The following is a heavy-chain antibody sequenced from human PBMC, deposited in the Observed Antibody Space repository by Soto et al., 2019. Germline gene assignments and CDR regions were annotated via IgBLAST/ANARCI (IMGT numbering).Heavy chain of an antibody. CDR1: GGSFSGYY. CDR3: ARETYGDYGGYFDP. V-gene: IGHV4-34*01. J-gene: IGHJ5*02. Sequence: SETLSLTCAVYGGSFSGYYWSWIRQPPGKGLEWIGEINHSGSTNYNPSLKSRVTISVDTSKNQFSLKLSSVTAADTAVYYCARETYGDYGGYFDPWGQGIQVTVSS. D-gene: IGHD4-17*01. CDR2: INHSGST.